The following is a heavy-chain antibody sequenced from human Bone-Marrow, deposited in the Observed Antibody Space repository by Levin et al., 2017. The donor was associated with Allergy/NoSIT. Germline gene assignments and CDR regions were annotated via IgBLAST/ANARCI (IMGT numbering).Heavy chain of an antibody. Sequence: SETLSLTCTVSGASVNSRSYYWNWIRQPPGKTLEWIGYIYDSGITNYNPSLKSRLTISVDTSKNQFSLKLSSVTAADTAVYYCARGGQNGGYLIDNWGQGTLVAVSS. CDR2: IYDSGIT. J-gene: IGHJ4*02. V-gene: IGHV4-61*01. CDR3: ARGGQNGGYLIDN. CDR1: GASVNSRSYY. D-gene: IGHD2/OR15-2a*01.